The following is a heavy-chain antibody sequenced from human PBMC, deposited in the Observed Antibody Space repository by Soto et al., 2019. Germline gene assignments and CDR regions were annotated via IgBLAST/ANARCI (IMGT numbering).Heavy chain of an antibody. J-gene: IGHJ6*03. Sequence: QLQLQESGPGLVHPSETLSLTCTVSGGSISSRSSYWVWIRQPPGKGLEWIGNIYYSGSTYYNSSLKSRATISVDTSKNQFSLKLSSVTAADTAVYYCARQVTSSIYFYYMDVWGKGTTVTVS. CDR3: ARQVTSSIYFYYMDV. CDR1: GGSISSRSSY. V-gene: IGHV4-39*01. CDR2: IYYSGST. D-gene: IGHD4-17*01.